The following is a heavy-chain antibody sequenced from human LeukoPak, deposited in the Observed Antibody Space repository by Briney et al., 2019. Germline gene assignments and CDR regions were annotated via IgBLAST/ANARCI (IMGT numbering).Heavy chain of an antibody. CDR3: ARGRYSGSYLSEF. CDR2: ISGSGGNT. D-gene: IGHD1-26*01. CDR1: GFIFSNYA. Sequence: SGGSLRLSCAASGFIFSNYAMNWVRQVAGKGLEWVSSISGSGGNTYYADFVKGRFTVSRDNSNDIVYLQMNSLRAEDTAVYYCARGRYSGSYLSEFWGQGTLVTVSS. J-gene: IGHJ4*02. V-gene: IGHV3-23*01.